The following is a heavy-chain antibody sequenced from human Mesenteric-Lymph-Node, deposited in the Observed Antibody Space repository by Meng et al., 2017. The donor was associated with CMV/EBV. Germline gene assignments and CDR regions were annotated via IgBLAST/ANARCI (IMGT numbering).Heavy chain of an antibody. J-gene: IGHJ6*02. D-gene: IGHD2/OR15-2a*01. CDR1: GFIVSSNE. CDR2: ISADNT. Sequence: GESLKISCAACGFIVSSNEMNWVRQAPGKGLEWVSFISADNTYYTDSRKGKSNISRDIHSNTPLLQMNNLRTEDTAVDYCKKVGQWGTNVLLYHHSSGMDVWGQGTTVTVSS. V-gene: IGHV3-38-3*01. CDR3: KKVGQWGTNVLLYHHSSGMDV.